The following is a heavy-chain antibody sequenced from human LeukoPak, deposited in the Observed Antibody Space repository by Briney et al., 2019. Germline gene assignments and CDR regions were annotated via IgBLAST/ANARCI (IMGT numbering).Heavy chain of an antibody. V-gene: IGHV3-53*01. CDR2: IYSGGGT. CDR1: GFTVSGNY. J-gene: IGHJ6*03. D-gene: IGHD3-10*01. CDR3: ARSKGGITMIRGVPYYIDV. Sequence: PGGSLRLSCAVSGFTVSGNYMSWVRQAPGKGLEWVSIIYSGGGTYYAASVKGRFTISRDTSKNTRYLQMNSLRAEDTAVYYCARSKGGITMIRGVPYYIDVWGKGTTVTVSS.